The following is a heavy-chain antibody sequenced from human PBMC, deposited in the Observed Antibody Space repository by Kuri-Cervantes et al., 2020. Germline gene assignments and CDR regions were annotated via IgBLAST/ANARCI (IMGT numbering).Heavy chain of an antibody. Sequence: GESLKISCAASGFTFSSYSMNWVRQAPGKGLEWVSYISSSSSTIYYADSVKGRFTISRDNAKNSLYLQMNSLRAEDTAVYYCARVEDCSSASCGWARFDPWGQGTLVTVSS. J-gene: IGHJ5*02. V-gene: IGHV3-48*01. CDR1: GFTFSSYS. CDR2: ISSSSSTI. D-gene: IGHD2-2*01. CDR3: ARVEDCSSASCGWARFDP.